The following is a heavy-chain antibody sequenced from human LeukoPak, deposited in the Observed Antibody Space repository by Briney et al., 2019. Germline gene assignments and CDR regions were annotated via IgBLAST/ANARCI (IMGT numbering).Heavy chain of an antibody. CDR1: GFTFSSYA. Sequence: GGSLRLSCAASGFTFSSYAMSWVRQAPGKGLEWVSVISGGGGSTYYADSVKGRFTISRDNSKNTLYLQMNSLRAEDTAVYYCAKGSRTMIVVGDWFDPWGQGTLVTVSS. CDR3: AKGSRTMIVVGDWFDP. CDR2: ISGGGGST. V-gene: IGHV3-23*01. J-gene: IGHJ5*02. D-gene: IGHD3-22*01.